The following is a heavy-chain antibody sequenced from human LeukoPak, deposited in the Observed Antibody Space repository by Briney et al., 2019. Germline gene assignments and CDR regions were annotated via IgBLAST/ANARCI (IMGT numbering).Heavy chain of an antibody. CDR2: INYRGAV. J-gene: IGHJ6*03. CDR3: ARVTKYDNSRNNYYMDV. D-gene: IGHD4-17*01. V-gene: IGHV4-39*06. Sequence: PSETLSLTCTVSDGSTTGTRYYWGWVRQTPGRGPEWLGNINYRGAVYYNPSLRSRPTISLDTSKNQFPLSLTSVTAADTAVYFCARVTKYDNSRNNYYMDVWGKGTTVTVSS. CDR1: DGSTTGTRYY.